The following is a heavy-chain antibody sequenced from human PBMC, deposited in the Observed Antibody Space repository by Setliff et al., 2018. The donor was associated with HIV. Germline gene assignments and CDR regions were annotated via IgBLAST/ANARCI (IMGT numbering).Heavy chain of an antibody. V-gene: IGHV1-8*01. J-gene: IGHJ4*02. CDR3: ARGSFGGSYSSF. Sequence: GASVKVSCKASGDTFRSHAISWVRQVPGQGLEWMGRMNPDSGLTDYAPKLQGRVIMTRNTSITTAYMQVTRLRSDDTAVYYCARGSFGGSYSSFWGQGTLVTVSS. CDR2: MNPDSGLT. D-gene: IGHD1-26*01. CDR1: GDTFRSHA.